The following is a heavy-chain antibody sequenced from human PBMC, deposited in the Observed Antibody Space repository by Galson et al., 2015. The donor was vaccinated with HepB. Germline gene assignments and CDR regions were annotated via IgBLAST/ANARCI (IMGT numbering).Heavy chain of an antibody. Sequence: SLRLSCAASGFTFSSYGMHWVRQAPGKGLEWVAVISYDGSNKYYADSVKGRFTISRDNSKNTLYLQMNSLRAEDTAVYYCARQYCSSTSCTIDYWGQGTLVTVSS. D-gene: IGHD2-2*01. CDR3: ARQYCSSTSCTIDY. J-gene: IGHJ4*02. V-gene: IGHV3-30*03. CDR2: ISYDGSNK. CDR1: GFTFSSYG.